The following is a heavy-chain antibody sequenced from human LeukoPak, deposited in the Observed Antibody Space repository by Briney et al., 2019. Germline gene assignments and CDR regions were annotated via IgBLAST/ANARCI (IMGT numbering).Heavy chain of an antibody. D-gene: IGHD3-10*01. V-gene: IGHV4-4*07. J-gene: IGHJ3*02. CDR2: IYTSGST. CDR3: ARDQRAGAAFDI. Sequence: SETLSLTCTVSGGSISSYYWSWIRQPAGKGPEWIGRIYTSGSTNYNPSLKSRVTMSVDTSKNQFSLKLSSVTAADTAVYYCARDQRAGAAFDIWGQGTMVTVSS. CDR1: GGSISSYY.